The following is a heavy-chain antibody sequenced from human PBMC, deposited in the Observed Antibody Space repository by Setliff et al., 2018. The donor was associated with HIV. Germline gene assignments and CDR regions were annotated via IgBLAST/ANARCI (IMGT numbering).Heavy chain of an antibody. CDR3: ARHERSIFGVTYSYYMDV. CDR1: GGSFSGYY. Sequence: KASETLSLTCAVYGGSFSGYYWTWIRQPPGKGLEWIGEITHSGSTNYNPSLETRVTISVDTSKNQFSLKLSSVTAADTAVYYCARHERSIFGVTYSYYMDVWGKGTTVTVSS. D-gene: IGHD3-3*01. V-gene: IGHV4-34*01. CDR2: ITHSGST. J-gene: IGHJ6*03.